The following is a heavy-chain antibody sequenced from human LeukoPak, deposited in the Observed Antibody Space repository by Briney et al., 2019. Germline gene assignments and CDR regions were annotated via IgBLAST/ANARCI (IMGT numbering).Heavy chain of an antibody. CDR2: ISSSSSYI. V-gene: IGHV3-21*01. CDR3: ARDVRAYSTSSSAFDI. CDR1: GFTFSSYS. J-gene: IGHJ3*02. D-gene: IGHD6-6*01. Sequence: PGGSLRLSCAASGFTFSSYSINWVRQAPGKGLEWVSSISSSSSYIYYADSMKGRFTISRDNAKNSLYLQMNSLRVEDTAVYYCARDVRAYSTSSSAFDIWGQGTMVTVSS.